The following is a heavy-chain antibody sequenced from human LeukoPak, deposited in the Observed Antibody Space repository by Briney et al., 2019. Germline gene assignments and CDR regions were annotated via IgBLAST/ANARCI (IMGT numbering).Heavy chain of an antibody. V-gene: IGHV3-7*01. CDR3: ARATSWSH. J-gene: IGHJ4*02. D-gene: IGHD2-2*01. CDR1: GFTFSGSW. Sequence: GGSLRLSCAASGFTFSGSWMSWIWQAPGKRLEWVAKIKPDGSEKYYVDSVKGRFTISRDNAKNSLYLQMNSLRAEDTAVYYCARATSWSHWGQGTQVTVSS. CDR2: IKPDGSEK.